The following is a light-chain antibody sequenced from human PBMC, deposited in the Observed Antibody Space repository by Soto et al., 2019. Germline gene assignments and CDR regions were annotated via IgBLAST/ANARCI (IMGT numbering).Light chain of an antibody. J-gene: IGLJ1*01. CDR1: FSDIAVFNY. V-gene: IGLV2-14*01. CDR2: QVT. Sequence: QSVLAQPASVSGSPGQSITTSCTGSFSDIAVFNYVSWYQQYPGRAPKLLIYQVTSRASGVSHRFSGSKSGNTASLTISGLQPEDEAEYCCNSYSSTNFYVFGTGTKVTVL. CDR3: NSYSSTNFYV.